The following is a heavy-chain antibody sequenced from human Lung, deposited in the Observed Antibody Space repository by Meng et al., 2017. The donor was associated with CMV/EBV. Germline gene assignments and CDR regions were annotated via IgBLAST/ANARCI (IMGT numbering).Heavy chain of an antibody. J-gene: IGHJ3*02. CDR3: AREPGRGAFDI. CDR2: IYSDGVTT. D-gene: IGHD3-10*01. V-gene: IGHV3-74*01. Sequence: ESLKISCAVSGMNLETYWMHWVRQVPGKGLVWLSRIYSDGVTTRYADSVKGRFTISRDNTKNTLYLQMNGLRVEDTAVYYCAREPGRGAFDIWGQGTMVTVSS. CDR1: GMNLETYW.